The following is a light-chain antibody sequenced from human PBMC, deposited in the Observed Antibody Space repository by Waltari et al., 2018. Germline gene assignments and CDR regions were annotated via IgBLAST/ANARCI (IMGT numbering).Light chain of an antibody. V-gene: IGLV2-14*03. CDR1: IDDVGAYNY. Sequence: QSALSQPASVSGSPGQPITISCPASIDDVGAYNYVPWYQQHPGPAPRLVIYDVSHLASGVSFRFSGSKLGNTAYLTISGLQVEDEAEYFCSSFSRGLTPVLFGGGTRLTVL. CDR2: DVS. J-gene: IGLJ2*01. CDR3: SSFSRGLTPVL.